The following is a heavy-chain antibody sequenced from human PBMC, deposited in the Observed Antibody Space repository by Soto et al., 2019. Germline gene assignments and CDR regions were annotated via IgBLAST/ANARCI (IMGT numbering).Heavy chain of an antibody. CDR3: ARLSGDYGYDY. D-gene: IGHD4-17*01. V-gene: IGHV4-4*07. J-gene: IGHJ4*02. CDR1: GGSISSYY. CDR2: IYTSGST. Sequence: QVQLQESGPGLVQTSETLSLTCTVSGGSISSYYWSWIRQPAGKGLEWIGRIYTSGSTNYNPSLKSRVTRSVDTSKNQSSRKLSSVTAADTAVYYCARLSGDYGYDYWGQGTLVTVSS.